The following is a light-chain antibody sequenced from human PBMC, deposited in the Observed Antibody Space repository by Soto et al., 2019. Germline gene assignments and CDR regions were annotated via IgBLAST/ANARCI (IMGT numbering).Light chain of an antibody. CDR1: QSVSYN. J-gene: IGKJ1*01. CDR3: QQYNNWPRT. V-gene: IGKV3-15*01. Sequence: EIVMTQSPATLSVSPGERVTLSCRASQSVSYNLAWYQQKPGQAPRLLIYGPSTRATGIPARFSGSGSGTEFTLTISSLQSEDFALYYCQQYNNWPRTFGQGTKVDNQ. CDR2: GPS.